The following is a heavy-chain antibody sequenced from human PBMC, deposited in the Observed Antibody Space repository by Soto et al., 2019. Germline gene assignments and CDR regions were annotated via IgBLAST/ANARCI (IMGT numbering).Heavy chain of an antibody. V-gene: IGHV1-2*02. CDR1: GYTFTAHY. D-gene: IGHD2-15*01. CDR3: ARGISRNWYDP. CDR2: INCNSGGT. Sequence: ASVKVSCKASGYTFTAHYMHWVRQAPGQGLEWMGWINCNSGGTNYAQKFQGRVTMTRDTSISTAYMELSRLRSDDTAVYYCARGISRNWYDPWSQGTLVSVSS. J-gene: IGHJ5*02.